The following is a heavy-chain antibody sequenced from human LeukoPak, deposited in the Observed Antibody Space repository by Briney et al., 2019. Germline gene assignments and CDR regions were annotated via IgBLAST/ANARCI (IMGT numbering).Heavy chain of an antibody. CDR1: GGSISSGGYS. CDR2: IYHSGCT. J-gene: IGHJ6*02. CDR3: ARSYGSGSRRKNYYYYYYGMDV. D-gene: IGHD3-10*01. Sequence: SETLSLTCAVSGGSISSGGYSWSWIRQPPGKGLEWIGYIYHSGCTYYNPSLKSRVTISVDRSKNQFSLKLSSVTAADTAVYYCARSYGSGSRRKNYYYYYYGMDVWGQGTTVTVSS. V-gene: IGHV4-30-2*01.